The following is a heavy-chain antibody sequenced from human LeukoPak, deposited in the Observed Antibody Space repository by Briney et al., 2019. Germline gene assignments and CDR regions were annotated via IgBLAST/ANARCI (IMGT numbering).Heavy chain of an antibody. CDR3: ARQGASAAGTLPYHYYYLDV. J-gene: IGHJ6*03. D-gene: IGHD6-13*01. CDR1: GGSISSSGYY. Sequence: SETLSLTCTVSGGSISSSGYYWGWIRQPPGKGLEWIGSIYYSGSTYYNPSLKSRVTISVDTSKSQFSLKLSSVTAADTAVYYCARQGASAAGTLPYHYYYLDVWGKGTTVTVSS. CDR2: IYYSGST. V-gene: IGHV4-39*01.